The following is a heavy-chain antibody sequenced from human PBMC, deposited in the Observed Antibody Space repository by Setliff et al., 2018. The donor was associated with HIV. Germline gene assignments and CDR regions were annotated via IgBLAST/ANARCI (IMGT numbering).Heavy chain of an antibody. V-gene: IGHV4-31*03. Sequence: SETLSLTCTVSGGAINNGGHWWSWIRQFPGKGLEWIGYIYYTGTTHYNPSLKSRVDISVDSSKNHFSLKLTSVTAADTAVYYCARTRVWADAGRYFDSWGQGALVTVSS. CDR2: IYYTGTT. J-gene: IGHJ4*02. D-gene: IGHD6-6*01. CDR1: GGAINNGGHW. CDR3: ARTRVWADAGRYFDS.